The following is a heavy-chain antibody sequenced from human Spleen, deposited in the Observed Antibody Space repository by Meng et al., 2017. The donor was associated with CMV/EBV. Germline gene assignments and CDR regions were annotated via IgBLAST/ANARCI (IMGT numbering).Heavy chain of an antibody. Sequence: ASVKVSCKASGYTFTGHFMHWVRQAPGQGLEWMGLIDPKSGDTNYAREFQGRVTMTRDTSISTAYMEMSRLRSDDTAVYYCARGGLIVGATLQRLNWFDPWGQGTLVTVSS. CDR1: GYTFTGHF. CDR3: ARGGLIVGATLQRLNWFDP. CDR2: IDPKSGDT. J-gene: IGHJ5*02. D-gene: IGHD1-26*01. V-gene: IGHV1-2*02.